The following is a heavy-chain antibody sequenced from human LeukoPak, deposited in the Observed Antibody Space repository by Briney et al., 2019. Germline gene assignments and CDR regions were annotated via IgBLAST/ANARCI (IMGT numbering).Heavy chain of an antibody. CDR1: GFTFNTYA. Sequence: GGSLRLSCAASGFTFNTYAMSWVRQAPGRGLEWVSGIRGSGDTTYYADSVKGRFTISRDNAKNSLYLQMNSLRAEDTAVYYCARDSRDYSNPEAFDYWGQGTLVTVSS. CDR3: ARDSRDYSNPEAFDY. CDR2: IRGSGDTT. V-gene: IGHV3-21*01. J-gene: IGHJ4*02. D-gene: IGHD4-11*01.